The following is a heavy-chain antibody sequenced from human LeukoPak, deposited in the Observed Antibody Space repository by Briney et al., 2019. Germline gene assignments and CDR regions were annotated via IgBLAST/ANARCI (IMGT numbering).Heavy chain of an antibody. Sequence: PSETLSLTCTVSGGSISSYYWSWIRQPPGKGLEWIGYIYYSGSTNYNPSLKSRVTISVDTSKNQFSLKLSSVTAADTAVYYCARVGRFLEIDPWGQGTLVTVSS. CDR1: GGSISSYY. J-gene: IGHJ5*02. V-gene: IGHV4-59*01. CDR3: ARVGRFLEIDP. CDR2: IYYSGST. D-gene: IGHD3-3*01.